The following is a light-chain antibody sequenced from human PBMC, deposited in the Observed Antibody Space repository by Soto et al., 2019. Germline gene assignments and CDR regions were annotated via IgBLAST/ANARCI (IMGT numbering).Light chain of an antibody. CDR3: QQSFSTPPLT. V-gene: IGKV1-39*01. Sequence: DIQMTQSQSSLSASVGDRVNITCRASQTISRYLNWYQQKPGKAPILLHSAASHLQSGVPSRFGGGGSGTEFTLTSNGLQPEDSATYVCQQSFSTPPLTFGGGTKVEIK. J-gene: IGKJ4*02. CDR1: QTISRY. CDR2: AAS.